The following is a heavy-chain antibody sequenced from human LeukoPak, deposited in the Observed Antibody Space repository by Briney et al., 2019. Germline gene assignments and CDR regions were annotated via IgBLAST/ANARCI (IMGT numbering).Heavy chain of an antibody. V-gene: IGHV1-46*01. D-gene: IGHD4-23*01. CDR1: GCTFTSYY. J-gene: IGHJ4*02. CDR2: INPSGGST. CDR3: ARDLAMVVTPRVVDDY. Sequence: ASVKVSCKASGCTFTSYYMHWVRQAPGQGLEWMGIINPSGGSTSYAQKFQGRVTMTRDTSTSTVYMELSSLRSEDTAVYYCARDLAMVVTPRVVDDYWGQGTLVTVSS.